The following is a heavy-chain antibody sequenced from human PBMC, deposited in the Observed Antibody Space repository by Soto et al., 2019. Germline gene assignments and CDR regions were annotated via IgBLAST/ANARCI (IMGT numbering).Heavy chain of an antibody. CDR2: ISYDGNNE. V-gene: IGHV3-30-3*01. CDR1: GFTFSAYT. CDR3: ARDGYSGRSDGFDI. D-gene: IGHD1-26*01. Sequence: QVQLVESGGGVVQPGRSLRLSCAASGFTFSAYTMHWVRQPPGKGLEWVAVISYDGNNESYTDPVKGRFTVSRDNSKSTLYLQMNSLKSEDRAVYYCARDGYSGRSDGFDIWGQGTMVTFSS. J-gene: IGHJ3*02.